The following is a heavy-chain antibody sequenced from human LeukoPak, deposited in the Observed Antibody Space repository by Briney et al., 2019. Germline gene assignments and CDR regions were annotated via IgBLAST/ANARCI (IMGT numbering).Heavy chain of an antibody. V-gene: IGHV4-39*01. D-gene: IGHD3-10*01. CDR2: IYYSGSN. J-gene: IGHJ5*02. Sequence: PSETLSLTCTVSGGSISSSSYYWGWIRQPPGKGLEWIGSIYYSGSNYYNPSLKSRVTISVDTAKNQFSLKLSPVTAADTAVYYCARHVNKGRAINWFDPWGQGTLVTVSS. CDR3: ARHVNKGRAINWFDP. CDR1: GGSISSSSYY.